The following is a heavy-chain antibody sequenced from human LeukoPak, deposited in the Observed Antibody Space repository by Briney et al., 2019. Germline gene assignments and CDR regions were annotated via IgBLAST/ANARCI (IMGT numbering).Heavy chain of an antibody. CDR1: GFTFSSYS. J-gene: IGHJ6*03. V-gene: IGHV3-48*01. CDR3: ARGPYYDFWSGYYSYYMDV. D-gene: IGHD3-3*01. Sequence: GGSLRLACAVSGFTFSSYSMDWVRHAPGKGLEWGSYIISGGRTIYHADSVKGRFTMSRDNATNSLYLQMHSRRGEDTAVYYCARGPYYDFWSGYYSYYMDVWGKGTTVTVSS. CDR2: IISGGRTI.